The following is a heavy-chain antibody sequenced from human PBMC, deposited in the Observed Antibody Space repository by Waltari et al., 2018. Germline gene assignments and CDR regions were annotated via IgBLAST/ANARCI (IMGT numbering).Heavy chain of an antibody. D-gene: IGHD2-2*01. J-gene: IGHJ4*02. CDR1: GFTFSSYE. V-gene: IGHV3-48*03. CDR2: SSRSGSTI. Sequence: EVQLVESGGGLVQPGGSLRLSCAASGFTFSSYEMNWVRQAPGEGMEGVSYSSRSGSTIYYADAVKGRFTIARDNAKNSLYLQMNSLRAEDTAVYYCARECCSSTSPDIDYWGQGTLVTVSS. CDR3: ARECCSSTSPDIDY.